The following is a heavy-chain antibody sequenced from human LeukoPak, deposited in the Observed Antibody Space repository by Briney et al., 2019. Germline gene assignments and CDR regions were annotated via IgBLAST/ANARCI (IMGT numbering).Heavy chain of an antibody. CDR2: ISSTGGTT. Sequence: GGSLRLSCAASGFTFSSYGMSWVRQAPGKGLEWVSSISSTGGTTYYADSVKGRFTISRDNSKNTLYLQMNSLRAEDTAIYYCAKNGDRGAYCTGGTCYPYFYYYMDLWAKGTTVTI. CDR1: GFTFSSYG. D-gene: IGHD2-15*01. J-gene: IGHJ6*03. V-gene: IGHV3-23*01. CDR3: AKNGDRGAYCTGGTCYPYFYYYMDL.